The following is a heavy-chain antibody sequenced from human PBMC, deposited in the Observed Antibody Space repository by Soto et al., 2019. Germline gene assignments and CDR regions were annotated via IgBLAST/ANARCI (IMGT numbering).Heavy chain of an antibody. CDR2: IYYSGST. Sequence: TSETLSLTCTVSGGSISSYYWNWIRQPPGKGLEWIGYIYYSGSTNYNPSLKSRVTISVDTSKNQFSLKLSSVTAADTAVYYCARVSFLRNWFDPWGQGTLVTVSS. CDR3: ARVSFLRNWFDP. J-gene: IGHJ5*02. CDR1: GGSISSYY. V-gene: IGHV4-59*01.